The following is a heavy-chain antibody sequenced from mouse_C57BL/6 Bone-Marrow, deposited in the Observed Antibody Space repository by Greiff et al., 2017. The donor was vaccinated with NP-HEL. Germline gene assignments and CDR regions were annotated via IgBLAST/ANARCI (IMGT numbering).Heavy chain of an antibody. V-gene: IGHV1-69*01. CDR2: IDPSDSYT. CDR1: GYTFTSYW. D-gene: IGHD1-1*01. CDR3: ARSSNYYGSTLYFDY. J-gene: IGHJ2*01. Sequence: VQLQQPGAELVMPGASVKLSCKASGYTFTSYWMHWVKQRPGQGLEWIGEIDPSDSYTNYNQKFKGKSTLTVDKSSSTAYMQLSSLTSEDSAVYYCARSSNYYGSTLYFDYWGQGTTLTVSS.